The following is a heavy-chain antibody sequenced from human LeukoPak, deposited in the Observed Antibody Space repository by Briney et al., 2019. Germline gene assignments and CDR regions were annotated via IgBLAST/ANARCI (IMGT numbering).Heavy chain of an antibody. CDR3: AKDRYCSSTSCFHYYYGMDV. CDR2: LPPDELDI. J-gene: IGHJ6*02. D-gene: IGHD2-2*01. V-gene: IGHV3-74*01. CDR1: GFTFTNYW. Sequence: GGSLRLSCAASGFTFTNYWMHWVRQAPGMGLVWVSRLPPDELDIIYADSVKGRFTVSRDNAKNTVYLQMNNLRAEDTAVYYCAKDRYCSSTSCFHYYYGMDVWGQGTTVTVSS.